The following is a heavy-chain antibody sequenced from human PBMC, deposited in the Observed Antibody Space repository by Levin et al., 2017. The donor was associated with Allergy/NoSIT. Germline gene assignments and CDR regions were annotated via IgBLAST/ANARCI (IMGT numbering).Heavy chain of an antibody. Sequence: GESLKISCAASGFTFSDYYMSWIRQAPGKGLEWVSYISSSGSTISFADSVKGRFTISRDDAKKSLFLQMNSLRAEDTAVYYCASGDYGAGLLDNWGQGTLVTVSS. CDR2: ISSSGSTI. V-gene: IGHV3-11*01. D-gene: IGHD4/OR15-4a*01. CDR1: GFTFSDYY. CDR3: ASGDYGAGLLDN. J-gene: IGHJ4*02.